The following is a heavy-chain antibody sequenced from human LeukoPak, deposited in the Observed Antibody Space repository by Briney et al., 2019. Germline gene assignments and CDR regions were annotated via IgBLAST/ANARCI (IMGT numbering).Heavy chain of an antibody. Sequence: ASVKVSCKASGYTFTSYDINWVRQATGQGLEWMGWMNPNSGNTGYAQKFQGRVTITRSTSISTAYMELSSLRSEDTAVYYCAREGAAADPDYWGQGTLVTVSS. D-gene: IGHD6-13*01. CDR1: GYTFTSYD. CDR3: AREGAAADPDY. CDR2: MNPNSGNT. V-gene: IGHV1-8*03. J-gene: IGHJ4*02.